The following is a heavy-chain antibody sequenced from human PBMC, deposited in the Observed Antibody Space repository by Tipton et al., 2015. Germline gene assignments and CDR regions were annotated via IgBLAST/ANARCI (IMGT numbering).Heavy chain of an antibody. CDR1: GGSVSSGSYY. J-gene: IGHJ6*02. Sequence: TLSLTCTVSGGSVSSGSYYWSWIRQPPGKGLEWIGYISFSDTTHYNPSLKSRITISLNTSKNQFSLKMSSVTAADTAVYFCARDLEHGMDVWGQGSMVTVS. CDR2: ISFSDTT. CDR3: ARDLEHGMDV. V-gene: IGHV4-61*01.